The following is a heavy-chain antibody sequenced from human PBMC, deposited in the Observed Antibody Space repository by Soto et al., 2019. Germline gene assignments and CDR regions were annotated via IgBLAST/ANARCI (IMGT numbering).Heavy chain of an antibody. D-gene: IGHD3-10*01. CDR2: IIPILGIA. V-gene: IGHV1-69*02. J-gene: IGHJ4*02. Sequence: QVQLVQSGAEVKKPGSSVKVSCKASGGTFSSYTISWVRQAPGQGLEWMGRIIPILGIANYAQKFLGRVPIPADKPTSTAYMDLSSLSSDIPAVYYCARGESYGSGSYAFDYWGQGTLVTVSS. CDR3: ARGESYGSGSYAFDY. CDR1: GGTFSSYT.